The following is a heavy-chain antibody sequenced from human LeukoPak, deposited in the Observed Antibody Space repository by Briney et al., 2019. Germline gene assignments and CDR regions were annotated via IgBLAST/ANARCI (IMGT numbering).Heavy chain of an antibody. J-gene: IGHJ5*02. D-gene: IGHD6-13*01. V-gene: IGHV1-2*06. CDR2: INPNSGGT. CDR3: ARDWGGQQLVSSWFDP. Sequence: EASVKVSCKASGYTFTGYYMHWVRQAPGQGLEWMGRINPNSGGTNYAQTFQGRVTLTRDTSISTAYMELSRLRSDDTAVYYCARDWGGQQLVSSWFDPWGQGTLVTVSS. CDR1: GYTFTGYY.